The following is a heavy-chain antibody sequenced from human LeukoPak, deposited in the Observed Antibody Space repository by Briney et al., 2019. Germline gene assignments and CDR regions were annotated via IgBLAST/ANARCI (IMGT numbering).Heavy chain of an antibody. Sequence: SETLSLTCTVSGGSISSYYWTWIRQSPGKGLEWIGYIYYGGSSSYNPSLKSRVTISMDTSRNQFSLNLSSVTAADTAVYYCARERGFAFSHYSFDMWGQGTMVIVSS. CDR3: ARERGFAFSHYSFDM. CDR2: IYYGGSS. CDR1: GGSISSYY. D-gene: IGHD3-10*01. J-gene: IGHJ3*02. V-gene: IGHV4-59*01.